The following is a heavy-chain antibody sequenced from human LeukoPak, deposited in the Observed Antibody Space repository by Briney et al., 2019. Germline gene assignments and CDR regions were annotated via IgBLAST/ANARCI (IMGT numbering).Heavy chain of an antibody. CDR2: INHSGCT. CDR3: ARGPRQQLVLLRFDP. Sequence: PSETLSLTCAVYGGSFSGYYWSWIRQPPGKGLEWIGEINHSGCTNYNPSLKSRVTISVDTSKNQFSLKLSSVTAADTAVYYCARGPRQQLVLLRFDPWGQGTLVTVSS. J-gene: IGHJ5*02. CDR1: GGSFSGYY. V-gene: IGHV4-34*01. D-gene: IGHD6-13*01.